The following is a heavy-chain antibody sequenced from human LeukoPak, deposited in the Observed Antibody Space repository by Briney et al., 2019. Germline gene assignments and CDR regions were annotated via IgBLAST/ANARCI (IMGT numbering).Heavy chain of an antibody. CDR3: AKEYYYGSGLFDY. V-gene: IGHV3-30*18. J-gene: IGHJ4*02. D-gene: IGHD3-10*01. CDR2: ISYDGSNK. Sequence: GGSLRLSCAASGLTFSSYGMHWVRQSPGKGLEWVAVISYDGSNKYYADSVKGRFTISRDNSKNTLYLQVNSLRAEDTAVYYCAKEYYYGSGLFDYWGQGTLVTVSS. CDR1: GLTFSSYG.